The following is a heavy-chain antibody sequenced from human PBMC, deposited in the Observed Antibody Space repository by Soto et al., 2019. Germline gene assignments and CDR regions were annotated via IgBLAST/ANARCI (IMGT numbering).Heavy chain of an antibody. CDR2: IRDDGMKT. Sequence: PVGSLRLSCAASGFTFSHYIYHWVRQAPGKGLQWVAVIRDDGMKTNYATSVRGRFTVSRDMSKSTIFLQMNNLRIDDSAIYSCAREGDSHAFRGFDLWGQGTPVTVSS. D-gene: IGHD5-18*01. CDR1: GFTFSHYI. V-gene: IGHV3-30*03. J-gene: IGHJ5*02. CDR3: AREGDSHAFRGFDL.